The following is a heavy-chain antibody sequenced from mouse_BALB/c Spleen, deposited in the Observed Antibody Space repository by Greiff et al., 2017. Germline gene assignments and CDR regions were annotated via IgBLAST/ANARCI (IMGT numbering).Heavy chain of an antibody. CDR2: ISSGGSYT. CDR3: ARGDYDYDGAMDY. V-gene: IGHV5-9-4*01. D-gene: IGHD2-4*01. Sequence: DVKLVESGGGLVKPGGSLKLSCAASGFTFSSYAMSWVRQSPEKRLEWVAEISSGGSYTYYPDTVTGRFTISRDNAKNTLYLEMSSLRSEDTAMYYCARGDYDYDGAMDYWGQGTSVTVSS. CDR1: GFTFSSYA. J-gene: IGHJ4*01.